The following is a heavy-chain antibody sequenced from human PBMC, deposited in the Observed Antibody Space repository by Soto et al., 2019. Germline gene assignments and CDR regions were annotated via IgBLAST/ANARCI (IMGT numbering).Heavy chain of an antibody. Sequence: SETLSLTCTVSGGSISSYYWNWIRQPAGKGLEWIGRIFTSGYTKYNPSLKSRVTMSVDTSQNQFSLKLNSVTAADTAVYYCARAPGGYYYFDSWGQGSLVTVS. D-gene: IGHD3-22*01. CDR2: IFTSGYT. V-gene: IGHV4-4*07. J-gene: IGHJ4*02. CDR1: GGSISSYY. CDR3: ARAPGGYYYFDS.